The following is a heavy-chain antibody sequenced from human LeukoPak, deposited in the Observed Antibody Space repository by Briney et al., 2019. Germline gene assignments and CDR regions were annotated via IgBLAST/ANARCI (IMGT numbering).Heavy chain of an antibody. CDR1: GGTFSSYA. J-gene: IGHJ3*02. V-gene: IGHV1-69*05. Sequence: SVKVSCKASGGTFSSYAITWVRQAPGQGLEWMGGIIPIFGTANYAQKLQGRVTITTDESTSIAYMELSSLRSEDTAVYYCARKGAPDDAFDIWGQGTMVTVSS. CDR3: ARKGAPDDAFDI. CDR2: IIPIFGTA. D-gene: IGHD1-26*01.